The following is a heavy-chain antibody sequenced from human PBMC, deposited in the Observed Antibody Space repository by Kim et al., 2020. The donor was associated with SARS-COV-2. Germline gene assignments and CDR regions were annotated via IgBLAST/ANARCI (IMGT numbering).Heavy chain of an antibody. J-gene: IGHJ3*02. V-gene: IGHV1-2*04. CDR2: INPNSGGT. CDR3: AIGIPPHYYDSSGYPLEAFDI. D-gene: IGHD3-22*01. Sequence: ASVKVSCKASGYTFTGYYMHWVRQAPGQGLEWMGWINPNSGGTNYAQKFQGWVTMTRDTSISTAYMELSRLRSDDTAVYYCAIGIPPHYYDSSGYPLEAFDIWGQGTMVTVSS. CDR1: GYTFTGYY.